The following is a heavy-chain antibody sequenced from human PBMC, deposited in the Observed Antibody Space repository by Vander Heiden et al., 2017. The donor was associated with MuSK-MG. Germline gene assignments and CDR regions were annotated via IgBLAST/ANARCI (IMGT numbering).Heavy chain of an antibody. Sequence: EVHLLQSGRALLHPGAPPRLSCSTSGIPSLRHAPGGVRQAPGKGLEWVAVIRYGGGNKYYADSVKGRFTISRDNYKNTLYLQMNSLRAEDTAVYYCAKWYLTLACGGPRAEDYFDYWGQGTMVTVSS. J-gene: IGHJ4*03. CDR3: AKWYLTLACGGPRAEDYFDY. CDR1: GIPSLRHA. CDR2: IRYGGGNK. D-gene: IGHD1-20*01. V-gene: IGHV3-23*01.